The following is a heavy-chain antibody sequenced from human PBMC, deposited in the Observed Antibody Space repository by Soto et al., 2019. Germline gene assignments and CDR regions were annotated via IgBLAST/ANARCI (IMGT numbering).Heavy chain of an antibody. CDR1: GFTFSSYA. CDR2: ISYDGSNK. D-gene: IGHD1-26*01. Sequence: GGSLRLSCAASGFTFSSYAMHWVRQAPGKGLEWVAVISYDGSNKYYADSVKGRFTISRDNSKNTLYLQMNSLRAEDTAVYYCARDTYIVGATRDYYGMDVWGQGTTVTVSS. V-gene: IGHV3-30-3*01. J-gene: IGHJ6*02. CDR3: ARDTYIVGATRDYYGMDV.